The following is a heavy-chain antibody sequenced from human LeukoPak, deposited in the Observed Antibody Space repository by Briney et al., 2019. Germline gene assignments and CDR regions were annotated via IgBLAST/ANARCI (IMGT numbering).Heavy chain of an antibody. CDR3: AKCFAVYCSTIICTPYYFDY. CDR2: ISGSVGTT. CDR1: GFTFSTYA. J-gene: IGHJ4*02. Sequence: GGSLRLSCAASGFTFSTYAMSWVRQAPGKGLEWVSAISGSVGTTYYADSVKGRFTVSRDNSKNTLYLQMTSLRAEDTAVYYCAKCFAVYCSTIICTPYYFDYWGQGTLVTVSS. D-gene: IGHD2-2*01. V-gene: IGHV3-23*01.